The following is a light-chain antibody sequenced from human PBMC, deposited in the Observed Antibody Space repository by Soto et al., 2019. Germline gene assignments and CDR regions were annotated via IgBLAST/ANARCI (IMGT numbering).Light chain of an antibody. Sequence: IQLTQSPSSLSASVGDRVTITCRASQGISSYLAWYQQKPGKAPKLLIYAASTLQSGVPSRFSGSGSGTDFTLTISSLQPDDFAAYYCQQYNSYSRTFGQGTKVDIK. CDR2: AAS. J-gene: IGKJ1*01. CDR3: QQYNSYSRT. CDR1: QGISSY. V-gene: IGKV1-9*01.